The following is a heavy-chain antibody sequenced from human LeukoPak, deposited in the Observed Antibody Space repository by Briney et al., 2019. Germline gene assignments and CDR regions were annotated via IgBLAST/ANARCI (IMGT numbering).Heavy chain of an antibody. D-gene: IGHD6-6*01. V-gene: IGHV4-59*12. CDR3: ARSIPRIAALNNFDY. Sequence: SETLSLTCTVSGGSISSYYWSWIRQPPGKGLEWIGYIYYSGSTNYNPSLESRVTISVDTSKNQFSLKLSSVTAADTAVYYCARSIPRIAALNNFDYWGQGTLVTVSS. CDR1: GGSISSYY. J-gene: IGHJ4*02. CDR2: IYYSGST.